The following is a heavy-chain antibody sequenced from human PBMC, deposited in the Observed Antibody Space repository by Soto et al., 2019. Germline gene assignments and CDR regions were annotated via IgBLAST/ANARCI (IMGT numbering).Heavy chain of an antibody. V-gene: IGHV2-5*01. CDR3: AHSDNYGSGSYPIIY. Sequence: ESVPTPVNPTQTLTLTCSFSGFSLSTSEVGVGWIRQPPGKALEWLALIYWNDDKRYSPSLKSRLTITKDTSKNQVVLTMTNMDPVDTATYYCAHSDNYGSGSYPIIYWGQGTLVTV. J-gene: IGHJ4*02. CDR2: IYWNDDK. CDR1: GFSLSTSEVG. D-gene: IGHD3-10*01.